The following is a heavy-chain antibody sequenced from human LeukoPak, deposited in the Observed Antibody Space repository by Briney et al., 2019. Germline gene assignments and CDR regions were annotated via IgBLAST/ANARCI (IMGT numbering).Heavy chain of an antibody. D-gene: IGHD3-9*01. CDR3: ASQLRYFDWLSPDHDAFDI. CDR1: GGSFSGYY. V-gene: IGHV4-34*01. CDR2: INHSGST. J-gene: IGHJ3*02. Sequence: PSETLSLTCAVYGGSFSGYYWSWIRQPPGKGLEWIGKINHSGSTYCNPSLKSRVTISVDTSKNQFSLRLSSVTAADTAVYYCASQLRYFDWLSPDHDAFDIWGQGTMVTVSS.